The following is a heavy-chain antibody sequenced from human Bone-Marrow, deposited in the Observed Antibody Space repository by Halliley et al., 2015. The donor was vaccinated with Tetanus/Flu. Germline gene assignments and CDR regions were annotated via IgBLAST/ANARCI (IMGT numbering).Heavy chain of an antibody. D-gene: IGHD1-1*01. J-gene: IGHJ6*02. CDR3: AKERVFTTPSYYCGMDV. V-gene: IGHV3-30*02. Sequence: DGPTQHYTDSVKGRFALSRDNSKKTVFLEMNDLRPEDTGVYYGAKERVFTTPSYYCGMDVWGQGTTVTVSS. CDR2: DGPTQ.